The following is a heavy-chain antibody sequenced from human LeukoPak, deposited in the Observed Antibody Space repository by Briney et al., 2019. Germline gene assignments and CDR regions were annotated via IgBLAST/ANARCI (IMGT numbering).Heavy chain of an antibody. CDR2: ISAYNSNT. J-gene: IGHJ3*02. CDR1: GYTFTSYG. D-gene: IGHD1-26*01. V-gene: IGHV1-18*01. CDR3: APRNRVQWDLDYFDI. Sequence: ASVNVSCQASGYTFTSYGIMGVRPAPGQGLAGMGWISAYNSNTNYAQKLQGRVTMTTDTSTSTDYMELRSLRSDVKDVYYCAPRNRVQWDLDYFDIWGQGTMVTVSS.